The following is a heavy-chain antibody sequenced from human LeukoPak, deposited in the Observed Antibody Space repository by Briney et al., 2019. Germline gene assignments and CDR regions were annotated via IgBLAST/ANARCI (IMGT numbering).Heavy chain of an antibody. CDR3: AAHGVVVVSMYNWFDP. D-gene: IGHD3-22*01. CDR1: GGSISSYY. Sequence: SETLSLTCTVSGGSISSYYWSWIRQPPGRGLEWIGYIYYSGSTNYNPSLKSRVTISVDTSKNQFSLKLSSVTTADTAVYYCAAHGVVVVSMYNWFDPWGQGTLVTVSS. V-gene: IGHV4-59*12. CDR2: IYYSGST. J-gene: IGHJ5*02.